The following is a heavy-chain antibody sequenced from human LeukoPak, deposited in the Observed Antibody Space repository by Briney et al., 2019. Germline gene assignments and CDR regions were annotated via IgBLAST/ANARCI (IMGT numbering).Heavy chain of an antibody. J-gene: IGHJ5*02. V-gene: IGHV4-39*06. Sequence: SETLSLTCTVSGGSITTSTYFWGWLRQPPGKGLEWIGTIHYSGSTYYDPSLKSRVTISIDTSKNRFPLKLSSVTAADTAVYYCARVPLLRRFDPWGQGTLVIVSS. CDR3: ARVPLLRRFDP. CDR1: GGSITTSTYF. CDR2: IHYSGST.